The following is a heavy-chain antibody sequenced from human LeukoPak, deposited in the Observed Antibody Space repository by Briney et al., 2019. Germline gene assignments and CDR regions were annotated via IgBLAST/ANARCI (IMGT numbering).Heavy chain of an antibody. D-gene: IGHD2-2*01. V-gene: IGHV1-46*01. CDR1: GYTFTRNF. CDR2: FNPSGDSA. CDR3: ARESCSTNSCYYFDY. J-gene: IGHJ4*02. Sequence: GASVKDSCKTSGYTFTRNFLHWVRQAPGHGLEWMGVFNPSGDSATYSQNFQGRVTMTRDTSTSTVYMEMSSLRYEDTAMYFCARESCSTNSCYYFDYWGQGTLVTVSS.